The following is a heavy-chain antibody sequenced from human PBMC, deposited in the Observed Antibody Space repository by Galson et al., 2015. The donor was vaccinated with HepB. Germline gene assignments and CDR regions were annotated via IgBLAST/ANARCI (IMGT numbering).Heavy chain of an antibody. D-gene: IGHD7-27*01. CDR3: AKSIHLGRGFDS. CDR1: GHSVSSNTVG. V-gene: IGHV6-1*01. J-gene: IGHJ4*02. CDR2: PYHRSKWST. Sequence: CAISGHSVSSNTVGWNWIRQSPSRGLDWLGRPYHRSKWSTAYADSVKSRITINPDTSKNQFSLQLNSVTPEDTAVYYCAKSIHLGRGFDSWGQGTLVTVSS.